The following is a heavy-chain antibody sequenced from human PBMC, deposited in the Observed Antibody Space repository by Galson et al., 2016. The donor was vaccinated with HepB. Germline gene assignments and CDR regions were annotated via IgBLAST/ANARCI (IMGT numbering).Heavy chain of an antibody. CDR3: ARKHETSGYADDFDM. CDR1: GFIFSQYV. D-gene: IGHD3-22*01. Sequence: SLRLSCAASGFIFSQYVIHWVRQAPGKGLEWVAVTELDGSVKFYAAAVKGRFTIPRDNPKNTLYLQMNSLRAEDTAVYYCARKHETSGYADDFDMWGQGTMVTVSS. J-gene: IGHJ3*02. V-gene: IGHV3-30-3*01. CDR2: TELDGSVK.